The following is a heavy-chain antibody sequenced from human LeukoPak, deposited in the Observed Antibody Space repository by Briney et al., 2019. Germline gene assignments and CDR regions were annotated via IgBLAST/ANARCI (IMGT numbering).Heavy chain of an antibody. Sequence: SETLSLTCTVSGGSISSGDYYWSWIRQPPGKGLEWIGYIYYSGSTCYNPSLKSRVTISLGTSKNQFSLKLSSVTAADTAVYYCARAARVWELLGYYFDYWGQGTLVTVSS. J-gene: IGHJ4*02. D-gene: IGHD1-26*01. CDR1: GGSISSGDYY. CDR3: ARAARVWELLGYYFDY. V-gene: IGHV4-30-4*02. CDR2: IYYSGST.